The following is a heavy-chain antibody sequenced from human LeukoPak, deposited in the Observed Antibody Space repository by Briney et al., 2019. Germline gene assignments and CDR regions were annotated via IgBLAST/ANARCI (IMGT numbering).Heavy chain of an antibody. J-gene: IGHJ6*02. D-gene: IGHD3-10*01. CDR3: ARGGTMVRGVVSGMDV. Sequence: PGGSLRLSCAASGFTFSGYSMNWVRQAPGKGLEWVSYISSSSSVIYYADSVKGRFTISRDKAKNSLYLQMNSLRVEDAAVYYCARGGTMVRGVVSGMDVWGQGTTVTVSS. CDR1: GFTFSGYS. V-gene: IGHV3-48*01. CDR2: ISSSSSVI.